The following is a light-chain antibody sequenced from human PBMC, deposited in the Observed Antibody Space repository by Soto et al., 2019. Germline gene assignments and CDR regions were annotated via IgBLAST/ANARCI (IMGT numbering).Light chain of an antibody. CDR2: GAS. J-gene: IGKJ4*01. Sequence: EIVLTHSPGTLSLSPGERATIXXXXSQSVSSRYLAWYQQKHGQAPRXXXYGASSRATGIPDRFSGSVSGTDGTLTISRLEQEDGSVYYCQQYGSSTLTFGGGTMVDIK. CDR1: QSVSSRY. CDR3: QQYGSSTLT. V-gene: IGKV3-20*01.